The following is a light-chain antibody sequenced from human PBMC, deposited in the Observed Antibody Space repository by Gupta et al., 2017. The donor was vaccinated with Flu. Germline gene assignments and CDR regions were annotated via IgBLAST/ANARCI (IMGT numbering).Light chain of an antibody. CDR2: GAS. V-gene: IGKV3-15*01. CDR1: QSVDGK. J-gene: IGKJ4*01. CDR3: QQDKTWPLT. Sequence: PATLFLSPGERATLSCRANQSVDGKLAWYQQRRGQAPRLLIFGASARATGVPDRFSGSGSGTEFTLTISSLQSEDFAVYHCQQDKTWPLTFGRGTKMEI.